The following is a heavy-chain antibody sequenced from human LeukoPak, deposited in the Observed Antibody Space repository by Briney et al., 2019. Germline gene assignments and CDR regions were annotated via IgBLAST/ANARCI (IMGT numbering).Heavy chain of an antibody. Sequence: GASVKVSCKTSGYTFTKYLIHWVRQAPGQGLEWVGTINPNGDATNYAPRLQGRLTLTQDTSTSTVYMELRGLTPDDTAVYYCARPLFCAFDNCGYWLDPWGPGTLVTASS. D-gene: IGHD1-20*01. V-gene: IGHV1-46*01. CDR3: ARPLFCAFDNCGYWLDP. CDR2: INPNGDAT. J-gene: IGHJ5*02. CDR1: GYTFTKYL.